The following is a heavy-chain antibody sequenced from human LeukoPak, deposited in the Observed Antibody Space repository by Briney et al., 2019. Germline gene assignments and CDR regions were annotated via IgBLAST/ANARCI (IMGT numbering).Heavy chain of an antibody. J-gene: IGHJ4*02. V-gene: IGHV3-33*06. CDR1: GFTFSNYG. CDR2: IWYDGSNK. CDR3: AKDRYSSGWYYFDY. Sequence: GGSLRLSCAASGFTFSNYGMHWVRQAPGKGLERVAEIWYDGSNKNYADSVKGRFTISRDNSKNTFSLKMNSLRVEDTAVYYCAKDRYSSGWYYFDYWGQGTLVTVSS. D-gene: IGHD6-19*01.